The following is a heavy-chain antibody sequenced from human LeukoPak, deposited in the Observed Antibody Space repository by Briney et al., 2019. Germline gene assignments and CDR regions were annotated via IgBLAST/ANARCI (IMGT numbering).Heavy chain of an antibody. D-gene: IGHD3-10*01. CDR2: INPNSGGT. Sequence: ASVKVSCKASGGTFSSYTISWVRQAPGQGLEWMGWINPNSGGTNYAQKLQGRVTMTTDTSTSTAYMELRSLRSDDTAVYYCARDLSSFITMVRGVKGDWFDPWGQGTLVTVSS. CDR3: ARDLSSFITMVRGVKGDWFDP. J-gene: IGHJ5*02. CDR1: GGTFSSYT. V-gene: IGHV1-18*01.